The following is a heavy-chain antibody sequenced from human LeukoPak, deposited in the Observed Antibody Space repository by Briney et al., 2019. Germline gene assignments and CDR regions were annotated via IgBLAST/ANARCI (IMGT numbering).Heavy chain of an antibody. V-gene: IGHV4-30-2*01. Sequence: SQTLSLTCAVSGGSISSGGYSWSWIRQPPGKGLEWVGDIYHSGSTYYNPSLKSRVTISVDRSKNQFSLKLSSVTAADTAVYYCARVGFATGSGSYYNEGGYFDYWGQGTLVTVSS. CDR3: ARVGFATGSGSYYNEGGYFDY. J-gene: IGHJ4*02. CDR1: GGSISSGGYS. CDR2: IYHSGST. D-gene: IGHD3-10*01.